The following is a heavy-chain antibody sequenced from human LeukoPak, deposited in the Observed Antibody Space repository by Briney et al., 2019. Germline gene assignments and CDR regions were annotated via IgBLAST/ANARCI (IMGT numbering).Heavy chain of an antibody. CDR3: ARDLGRDDYNFGH. CDR2: IYYSGST. CDR1: GGSISYSSYY. V-gene: IGHV4-39*02. Sequence: PSETLSLTCTVSGGSISYSSYYWGWIRQPPGKGLEWIGSIYYSGSTYYNPSLKSRVTISVDTSKNQFSLKLNSVTAADTAVYYCARDLGRDDYNFGHWGQGTLVTVSS. J-gene: IGHJ4*02. D-gene: IGHD5-24*01.